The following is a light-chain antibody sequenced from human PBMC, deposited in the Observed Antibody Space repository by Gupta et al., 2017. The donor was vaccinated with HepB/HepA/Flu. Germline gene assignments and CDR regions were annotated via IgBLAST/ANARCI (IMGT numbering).Light chain of an antibody. V-gene: IGKV2-28*01. Sequence: DIVMIQSPLSLSVTPGEQASISCRSSQSLLHDTGYNYLGWYLQKPGQSQQLIIDVGSKRDDGVTDRFSGSGEVKDFTLKSRRVEDEDGGGYYCRQDRLIFTFGGGTRMDIK. CDR2: VGS. CDR3: RQDRLIFT. CDR1: QSLLHDTGYNY. J-gene: IGKJ4*01.